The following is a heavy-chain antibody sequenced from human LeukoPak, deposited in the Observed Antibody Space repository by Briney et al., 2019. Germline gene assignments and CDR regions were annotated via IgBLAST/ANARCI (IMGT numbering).Heavy chain of an antibody. D-gene: IGHD6-13*01. CDR1: GFIFRSYT. CDR3: AKDERGSGWYGGCDH. V-gene: IGHV3-23*01. J-gene: IGHJ4*02. CDR2: ISASGRDT. Sequence: GGSLRLTCAGSGFIFRSYTMSWVRQAPGKGLEWVSSISASGRDTYYADSVKGRFTISRDNSKHTLYLQMNSLRAEDSVVYYGAKDERGSGWYGGCDHWGQGTLVTVSS.